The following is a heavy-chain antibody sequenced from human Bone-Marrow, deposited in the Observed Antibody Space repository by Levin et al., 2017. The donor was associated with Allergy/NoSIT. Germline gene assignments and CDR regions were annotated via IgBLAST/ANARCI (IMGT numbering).Heavy chain of an antibody. V-gene: IGHV6-1*01. Sequence: SETLSLTCAISGDSVSSNSVAWNWIRQSPSRGLEWLGRTYYRSMWYSDYAVSVKSRISINPDTTNNQLSLQLNSVTPADTAVYYCARSTTLAGIDYWGPGTLVTVSS. CDR2: TYYRSMWYS. D-gene: IGHD6-19*01. CDR3: ARSTTLAGIDY. CDR1: GDSVSSNSVA. J-gene: IGHJ4*02.